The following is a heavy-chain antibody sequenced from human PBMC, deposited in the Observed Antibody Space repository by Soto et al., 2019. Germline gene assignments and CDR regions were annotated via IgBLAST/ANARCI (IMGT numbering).Heavy chain of an antibody. CDR3: SSLRDGYIGY. CDR2: IRSKANSYAT. CDR1: GVNLSGPA. V-gene: IGHV3-73*01. D-gene: IGHD5-12*01. J-gene: IGHJ4*02. Sequence: GGALRLSLAASGVNLSGPALHWVRQASGKGLEWVGRIRSKANSYATAYAASVKGRFTISRDDSKNTAYLQMNSLKTADKAVCYCSSLRDGYIGYWGQGTLVTVSS.